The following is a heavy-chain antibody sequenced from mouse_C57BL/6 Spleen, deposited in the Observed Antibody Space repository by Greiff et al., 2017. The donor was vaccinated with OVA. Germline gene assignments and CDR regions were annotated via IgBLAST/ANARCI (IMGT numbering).Heavy chain of an antibody. CDR3: ARPLITTVVAFDY. CDR2: ISSGSSTI. J-gene: IGHJ2*01. V-gene: IGHV5-17*01. D-gene: IGHD1-1*01. Sequence: DVKLVESGGGLVKPGGSLKLSCAASGFTFSDYGMHWVRQAPEKGLEWVAYISSGSSTIYYADTVKGRFTISRDNAKNTLFLQMTSLRSEDTAMYYCARPLITTVVAFDYWGQGTTLTVSS. CDR1: GFTFSDYG.